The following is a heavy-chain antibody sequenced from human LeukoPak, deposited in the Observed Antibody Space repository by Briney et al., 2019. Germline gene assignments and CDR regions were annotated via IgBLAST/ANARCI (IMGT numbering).Heavy chain of an antibody. D-gene: IGHD2-15*01. CDR1: GCTFSSYA. CDR3: ARVHGYFSGGSCYPAFDY. J-gene: IGHJ4*02. Sequence: SVTVSCKASGCTFSSYALNWVRQAPGQGLEWMGRIIPIFGTPNYAEKFQGRVTITTDESTCTDSMELNSRRCEDTAVEYCARVHGYFSGGSCYPAFDYWGQGTLVTVSS. CDR2: IIPIFGTP. V-gene: IGHV1-69*05.